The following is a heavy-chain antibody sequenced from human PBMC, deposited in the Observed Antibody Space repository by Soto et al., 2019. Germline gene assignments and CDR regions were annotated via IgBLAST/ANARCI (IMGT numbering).Heavy chain of an antibody. CDR2: INAGNGNT. V-gene: IGHV1-3*01. Sequence: ASVKVSCKASGYSFTIYAMHWVRQAPGQRLEWMGWINAGNGNTKYSQKFQGRVTITRDTSASTAYMELSSPRSEDTAVYYCARDLGYALPDYWGQGTLVTVSS. CDR3: ARDLGYALPDY. CDR1: GYSFTIYA. D-gene: IGHD2-15*01. J-gene: IGHJ4*02.